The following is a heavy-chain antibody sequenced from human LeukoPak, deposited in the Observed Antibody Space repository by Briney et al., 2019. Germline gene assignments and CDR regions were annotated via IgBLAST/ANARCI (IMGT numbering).Heavy chain of an antibody. CDR3: AKPISAGLAVTADWFHP. CDR2: INANSGTT. CDR1: GFAFSVYA. D-gene: IGHD6-19*01. V-gene: IGHV3-23*01. Sequence: GGSLRLSCSASGFAFSVYAMSWLRQPPGKGLEWVSTINANSGTTSYAASVRGRFTISRDNSKNTLYLQLNTLTADDTATYYCAKPISAGLAVTADWFHPWGQGTLVVVSS. J-gene: IGHJ5*01.